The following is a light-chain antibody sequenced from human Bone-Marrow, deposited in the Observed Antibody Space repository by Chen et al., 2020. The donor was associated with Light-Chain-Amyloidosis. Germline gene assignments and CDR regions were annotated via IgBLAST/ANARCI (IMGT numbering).Light chain of an antibody. Sequence: DIQMTQSPSPLSASLGDRVTITCRASEDIRVYLNWYQQKPGKAPKLLIYFSSNLEAWVPSRFSGSGSGTDFPRTISSLQPEDSATYYCQQSYSAWTFGQGTKVDIK. CDR2: FSS. V-gene: IGKV1-39*01. CDR1: EDIRVY. CDR3: QQSYSAWT. J-gene: IGKJ1*01.